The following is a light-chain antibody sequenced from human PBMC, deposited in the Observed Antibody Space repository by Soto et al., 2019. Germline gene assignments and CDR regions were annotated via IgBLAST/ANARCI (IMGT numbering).Light chain of an antibody. Sequence: AIQMTQSPSSLSASVGDRVTITCRASQDIRKDLAWYQQKPGKAPQILIYGASTLQTGVASRFSGSGSATDFTLTISSLQPEDFATYYCQQYYSYPWTFGQGTKVDIK. CDR3: QQYYSYPWT. J-gene: IGKJ1*01. CDR1: QDIRKD. V-gene: IGKV1-6*01. CDR2: GAS.